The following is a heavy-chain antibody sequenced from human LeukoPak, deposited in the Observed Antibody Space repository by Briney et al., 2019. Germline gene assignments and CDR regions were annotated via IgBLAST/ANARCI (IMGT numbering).Heavy chain of an antibody. CDR3: ASGDDYDYYFDY. J-gene: IGHJ4*02. CDR2: IYSGGST. D-gene: IGHD5-12*01. V-gene: IGHV3-66*02. Sequence: GGSLRLSCAASGFTVSSNYMSWVRQAPGKGVEWVSVIYSGGSTYYADSVKGRFTISRDNSKNTLYLQMNSLRAEDTAVYYCASGDDYDYYFDYWGQGTLVTVSS. CDR1: GFTVSSNY.